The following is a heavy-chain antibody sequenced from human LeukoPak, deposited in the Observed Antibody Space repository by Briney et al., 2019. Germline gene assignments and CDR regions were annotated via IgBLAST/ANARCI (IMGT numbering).Heavy chain of an antibody. CDR3: ARGRSITRLLFDY. Sequence: GGSLRLSCAASGFTFSNYWMSWVRQAPGKGLEWVANIKEDGSDKYYVVSVKGRFTISRDNAKNSLYLQMSSLRAEDTAVYYCARGRSITRLLFDYWGQGTLVTVSS. CDR1: GFTFSNYW. D-gene: IGHD3-10*02. CDR2: IKEDGSDK. V-gene: IGHV3-7*01. J-gene: IGHJ4*02.